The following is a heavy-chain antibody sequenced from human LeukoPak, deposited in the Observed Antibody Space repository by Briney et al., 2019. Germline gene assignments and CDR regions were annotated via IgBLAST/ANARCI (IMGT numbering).Heavy chain of an antibody. Sequence: GGSLRLSCAASGFTFSSYAMSWVRQAPGKGLEWVSAISGSGGSTYYADSVKGRFTISRDNSKNTLYLQMNSLRAEDTAVYYCAKVARRWWGNGNWKFDYWGQGTLVTVSS. CDR2: ISGSGGST. CDR3: AKVARRWWGNGNWKFDY. D-gene: IGHD1-20*01. CDR1: GFTFSSYA. J-gene: IGHJ4*02. V-gene: IGHV3-23*01.